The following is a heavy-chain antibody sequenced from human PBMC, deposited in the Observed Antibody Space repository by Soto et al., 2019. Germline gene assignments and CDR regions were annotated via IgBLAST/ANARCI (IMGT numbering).Heavy chain of an antibody. D-gene: IGHD3-10*01. Sequence: QVQVQQSGPGLVKPSETLSLTCTVSSGPSKSHNWGWIRQPPGRGLEWIGYVYDTWSTSYNPSLKSRVTLAADTSTNRISLTLRFVTAADTAVYYCVRQGIGFLHGVVDVWGQGTTVIVSS. J-gene: IGHJ6*01. V-gene: IGHV4-59*08. CDR3: VRQGIGFLHGVVDV. CDR2: VYDTWST. CDR1: SGPSKSHN.